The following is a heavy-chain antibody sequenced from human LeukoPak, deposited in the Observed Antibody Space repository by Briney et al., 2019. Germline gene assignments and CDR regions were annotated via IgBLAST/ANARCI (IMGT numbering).Heavy chain of an antibody. Sequence: SETLSLTCTVSGGSISSSIYYWGWIRQPPGKGLEWIGSIYYSGSTYYNPSLKSRVTISVDTSKNQFSLKLSSVTAADTAVYYCARLLLYYYDSSGYYPWGQGTLVTVSS. CDR3: ARLLLYYYDSSGYYP. D-gene: IGHD3-22*01. V-gene: IGHV4-39*01. CDR1: GGSISSSIYY. CDR2: IYYSGST. J-gene: IGHJ5*02.